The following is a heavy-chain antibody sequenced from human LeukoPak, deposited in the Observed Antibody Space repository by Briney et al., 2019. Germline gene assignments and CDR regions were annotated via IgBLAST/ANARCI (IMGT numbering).Heavy chain of an antibody. J-gene: IGHJ5*02. Sequence: GASVKVSCKASGYTFTSYGISWVRQAPGQGLEWMGWISAYNGNTNYAQKFQGRVTITADESTSTAYMELSSLGSEDAAVYYCARRRPDYGDYRHWFDPWGQGTLVTVSS. V-gene: IGHV1-18*01. CDR2: ISAYNGNT. CDR3: ARRRPDYGDYRHWFDP. CDR1: GYTFTSYG. D-gene: IGHD4-17*01.